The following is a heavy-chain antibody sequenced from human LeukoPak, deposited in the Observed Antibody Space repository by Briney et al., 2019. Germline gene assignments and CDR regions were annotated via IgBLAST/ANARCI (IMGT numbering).Heavy chain of an antibody. V-gene: IGHV1-8*01. J-gene: IGHJ6*02. CDR1: GYTFTSYD. CDR3: ARGSAHLYDFWSNYYGMDV. D-gene: IGHD3-3*01. Sequence: ASVKVSCKASGYTFTSYDTNWVRQATGQGLEWMGWMNPNSGNTGYAQKFQGRVTMTRNTSISTAYMELSSLRSEDTAVYYCARGSAHLYDFWSNYYGMDVWGQGTTVTVSS. CDR2: MNPNSGNT.